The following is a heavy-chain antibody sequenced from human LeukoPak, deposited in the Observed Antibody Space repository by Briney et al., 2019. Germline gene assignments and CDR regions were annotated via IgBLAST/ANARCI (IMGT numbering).Heavy chain of an antibody. Sequence: GGPLRLSCAASGFTFSTYSMTWVRQGPGKGLEWVSSIYPSGDSTFYADSVKGRFTISRDNSKNTLYLQMSSLRTEDTAIYYCAKDVVPDSGWDLDYWGQGTLVTVSS. V-gene: IGHV3-23*01. D-gene: IGHD6-19*01. J-gene: IGHJ4*02. CDR3: AKDVVPDSGWDLDY. CDR1: GFTFSTYS. CDR2: IYPSGDST.